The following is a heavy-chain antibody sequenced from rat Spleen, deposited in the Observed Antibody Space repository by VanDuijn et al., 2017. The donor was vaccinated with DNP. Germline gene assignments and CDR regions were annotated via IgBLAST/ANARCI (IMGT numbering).Heavy chain of an antibody. J-gene: IGHJ2*01. CDR3: ARWTIPANYFDY. CDR2: MSYSGST. Sequence: EVQLQESGPGLVKPSQSLSLTCSVTGYSITSNYWGWIRQFPGNKMEWVGHMSYSGSTTYNPSLKSLISITRDTSKNQFFLQLNSVTTEDTATDYCARWTIPANYFDYWGQGVMVTVSS. V-gene: IGHV3-1*01. D-gene: IGHD2-1*01. CDR1: GYSITSNY.